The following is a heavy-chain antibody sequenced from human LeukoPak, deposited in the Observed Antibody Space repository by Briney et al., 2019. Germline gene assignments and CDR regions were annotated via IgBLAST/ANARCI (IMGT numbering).Heavy chain of an antibody. CDR1: GGSISSYF. V-gene: IGHV4-39*01. D-gene: IGHD3-3*01. CDR3: ARHSTYYDLWSGPRGDYFDC. Sequence: SETLSLTCTVSGGSISSYFWGWVRQPPGKGLEWIGSIYHSGSTYYSPSLKSRITISVDTSKNQFSLKLSSVTAADTAVYYCARHSTYYDLWSGPRGDYFDCWGRGTLVTVSS. CDR2: IYHSGST. J-gene: IGHJ4*02.